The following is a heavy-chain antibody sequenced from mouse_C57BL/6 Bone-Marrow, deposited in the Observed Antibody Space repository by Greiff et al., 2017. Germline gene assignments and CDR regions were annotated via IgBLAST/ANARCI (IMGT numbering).Heavy chain of an antibody. Sequence: QVHVKQPGAELVKPGASVKLSCKASGYTFTSYWMHWVKQRPGQGLEWIGMIHPNSGSTNYNEKFKSKATLTVDKSSSTAYMQLSSLTSEDSAVYYCALYYDYTIDYWGQGTTLTVSS. D-gene: IGHD2-4*01. CDR1: GYTFTSYW. CDR3: ALYYDYTIDY. J-gene: IGHJ2*01. CDR2: IHPNSGST. V-gene: IGHV1-64*01.